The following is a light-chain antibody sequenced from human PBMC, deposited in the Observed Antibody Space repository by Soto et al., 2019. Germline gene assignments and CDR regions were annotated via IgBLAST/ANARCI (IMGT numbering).Light chain of an antibody. CDR3: CSSAGSSTLV. CDR1: SSDVGSYKF. Sequence: QSVLTQPASVSGSPGQSITISCTGTSSDVGSYKFVSWYQQHPGKAPKLMIYEGSKRPSGVSNRFSGSKSGNTAALTISGLQAEDEADYYCCSSAGSSTLVFGGGTKVTVL. CDR2: EGS. J-gene: IGLJ2*01. V-gene: IGLV2-23*01.